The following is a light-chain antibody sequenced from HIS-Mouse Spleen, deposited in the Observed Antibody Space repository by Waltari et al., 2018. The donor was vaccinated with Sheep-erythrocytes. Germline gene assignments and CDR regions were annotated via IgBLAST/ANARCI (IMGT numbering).Light chain of an antibody. V-gene: IGLV2-14*03. CDR3: SSYTSSSTWV. J-gene: IGLJ3*02. CDR1: ISYVVGYNY. CDR2: DVS. Sequence: QSALTQPYSVSGSPGPSLTLSCTGTISYVVGYNYVSWYQQHPGKAPKLMIYDVSTRPSGVSNRFSGSKSGNMASLTISGLQAEDEADYYCSSYTSSSTWVFGGGTKLTVL.